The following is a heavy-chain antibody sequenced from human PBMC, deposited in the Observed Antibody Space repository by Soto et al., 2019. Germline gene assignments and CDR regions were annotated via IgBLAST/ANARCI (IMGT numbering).Heavy chain of an antibody. J-gene: IGHJ4*02. CDR1: GFTFTRYS. Sequence: GGSLRLSCAAPGFTFTRYSMNWVRQAPGKGLEWVSSISSTTNYIYYGDSMKGRFTISRDNAKNSLYLEMNTLRAEDTAVYYCARESEDLTSNFDYWGQGTLVTVSS. V-gene: IGHV3-21*06. CDR2: ISSTTNYI. CDR3: ARESEDLTSNFDY.